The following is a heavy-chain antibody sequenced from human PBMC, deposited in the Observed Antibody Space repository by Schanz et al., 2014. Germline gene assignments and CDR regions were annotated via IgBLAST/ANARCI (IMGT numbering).Heavy chain of an antibody. D-gene: IGHD6-19*01. V-gene: IGHV1-18*01. J-gene: IGHJ4*02. CDR2: ISAYNGHT. CDR1: GYTFISYG. Sequence: QVQVVQSGAEVKKPGASVKVSCKASGYTFISYGIKWVRQAPGQGLEWMGWISAYNGHTDYAQKLQGRVTMTTDTSTSTAYMELRSLRSDDTAVYYCARGGYSSGWYDRDIAHVDYWGQGTLVNVSS. CDR3: ARGGYSSGWYDRDIAHVDY.